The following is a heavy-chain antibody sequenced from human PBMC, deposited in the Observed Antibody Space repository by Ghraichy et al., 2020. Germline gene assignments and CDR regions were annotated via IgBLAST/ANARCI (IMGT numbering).Heavy chain of an antibody. Sequence: SQTLSLTCTVSGGSISSGSYYWSWIRQPAGKGLEWIGRIYTSGSTNYNPSLKSRVTISVDTSKNQFSLKLSSVTAADTAVYYCARLGYSGYDLTDYWGQGTLVTVSS. J-gene: IGHJ4*02. V-gene: IGHV4-61*02. CDR2: IYTSGST. CDR3: ARLGYSGYDLTDY. CDR1: GGSISSGSYY. D-gene: IGHD5-12*01.